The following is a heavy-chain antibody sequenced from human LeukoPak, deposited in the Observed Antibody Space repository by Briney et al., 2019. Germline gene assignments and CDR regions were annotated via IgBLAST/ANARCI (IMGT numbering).Heavy chain of an antibody. Sequence: PSETLSLTCTVSGGSISHYHWTWIRQPPGQELEWIGYISYRGSTNYNPSLKSRVTISVDTSKTQFSLRLASVTAADTAVYYCASSDYKGFAYWGQGALVTVSS. D-gene: IGHD3-16*01. V-gene: IGHV4-59*08. CDR1: GGSISHYH. J-gene: IGHJ4*02. CDR3: ASSDYKGFAY. CDR2: ISYRGST.